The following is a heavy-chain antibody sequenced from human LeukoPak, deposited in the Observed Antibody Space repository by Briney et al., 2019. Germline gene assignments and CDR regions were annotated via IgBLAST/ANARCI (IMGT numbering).Heavy chain of an antibody. Sequence: PGGSLRLSCAASGFTFSSYSMNWVRQAPGKGLEWVSYISSSSSTIYYADSVKGRFTISRDNAKNSLYLQMNSLRAEDTAVYYCARDNIPDFWSGSFVPWGQGTLVTVSS. CDR1: GFTFSSYS. D-gene: IGHD3-3*01. CDR2: ISSSSSTI. J-gene: IGHJ5*02. V-gene: IGHV3-48*01. CDR3: ARDNIPDFWSGSFVP.